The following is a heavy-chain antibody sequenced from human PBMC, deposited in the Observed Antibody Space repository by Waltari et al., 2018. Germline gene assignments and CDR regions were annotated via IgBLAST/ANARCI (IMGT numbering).Heavy chain of an antibody. CDR3: ARHFSAAGYRWFDP. Sequence: QLQLQESGPGVVKPLETLSLTCAVSGASFSSGANYWGWIRQPPGKGLEWIGSVYSTGATYYNPSFESRVSISVDSSTTQFSLRLSSVTAADTALYYCARHFSAAGYRWFDPWGRGILVTVSS. D-gene: IGHD6-25*01. J-gene: IGHJ5*02. V-gene: IGHV4-39*01. CDR1: GASFSSGANY. CDR2: VYSTGAT.